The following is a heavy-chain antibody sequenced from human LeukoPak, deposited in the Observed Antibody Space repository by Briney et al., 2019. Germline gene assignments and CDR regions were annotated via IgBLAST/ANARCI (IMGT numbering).Heavy chain of an antibody. CDR1: GYTFTGYY. D-gene: IGHD2-15*01. J-gene: IGHJ6*04. CDR2: TNPNSGGT. V-gene: IGHV1-2*02. Sequence: ASVKVSCKASGYTFTGYYMHWVRQAPGQGLEWMGWTNPNSGGTNYAQKFQGRVTMTRDTSISTAYMELSRLRSDDTAVYYCATATSYCSGGSCYSGFVDVWGKGTTVTVSS. CDR3: ATATSYCSGGSCYSGFVDV.